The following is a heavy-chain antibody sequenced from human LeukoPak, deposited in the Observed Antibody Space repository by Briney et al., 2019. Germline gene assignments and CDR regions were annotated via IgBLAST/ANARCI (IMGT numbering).Heavy chain of an antibody. Sequence: PGGSLRLSCVASGFIFDNYGLSWVRQVPGKGLEWVSSISSSSSYIYYADSVKGRFTISRDNAKNSLYLQMNSLRAEDTAVYYCARDRSRGIAVAGTGDYFDYWGQGTLVTVSS. CDR2: ISSSSSYI. CDR3: ARDRSRGIAVAGTGDYFDY. CDR1: GFIFDNYG. J-gene: IGHJ4*02. D-gene: IGHD6-19*01. V-gene: IGHV3-21*01.